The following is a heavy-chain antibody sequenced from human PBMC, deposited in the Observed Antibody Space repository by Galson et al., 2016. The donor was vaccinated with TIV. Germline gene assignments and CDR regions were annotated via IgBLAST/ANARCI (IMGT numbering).Heavy chain of an antibody. J-gene: IGHJ6*02. CDR2: ISGGGGNI. D-gene: IGHD6-19*01. CDR1: GFTFSSYA. V-gene: IGHV3-23*01. CDR3: VKVPSSGFTYYYAMDV. Sequence: SLRLSCAASGFTFSSYAMTWVRQAPGKGLEWVTAISGGGGNIYYADSVKGRFTISGDNSRDTLYMQMNSLRDEDTAVYYCVKVPSSGFTYYYAMDVWGQGTTVTVSS.